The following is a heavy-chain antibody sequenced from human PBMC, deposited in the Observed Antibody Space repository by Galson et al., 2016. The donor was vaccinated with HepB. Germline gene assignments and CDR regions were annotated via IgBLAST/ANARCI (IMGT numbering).Heavy chain of an antibody. J-gene: IGHJ6*02. CDR3: ARGVFLGYCTSASCSGPYYYYGMDV. CDR2: ISTYNGNL. D-gene: IGHD2-2*01. V-gene: IGHV1-18*01. Sequence: VKVSCKASGHTFTSYGISWVRQAPGQGLEWLGWISTYNGNLNYARNLQGRVSLTTDTSTSTAYMELRGLRSDDTAVYYCARGVFLGYCTSASCSGPYYYYGMDVWGQGTTATVSS. CDR1: GHTFTSYG.